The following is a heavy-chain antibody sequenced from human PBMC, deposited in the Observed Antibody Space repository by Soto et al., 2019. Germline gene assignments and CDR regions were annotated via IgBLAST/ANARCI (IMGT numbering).Heavy chain of an antibody. D-gene: IGHD4-17*01. CDR3: ARGLGDYGDDY. Sequence: XXTLSLTCAVYSGSFSGYYWSWIRQPPGKGLEWIGXINHSXSTNHNTSLKXXVTLSVDXXKNQFSLKMSSVTAADTAVYYCARGLGDYGDDYWGQGTLVTVSS. V-gene: IGHV4-34*01. CDR1: SGSFSGYY. CDR2: INHSXST. J-gene: IGHJ4*02.